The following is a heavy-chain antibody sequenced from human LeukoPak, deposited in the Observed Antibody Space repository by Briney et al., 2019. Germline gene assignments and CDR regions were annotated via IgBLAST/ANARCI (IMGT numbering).Heavy chain of an antibody. CDR1: GGSISSSSYY. CDR3: ASYTTVTSNFDY. V-gene: IGHV4-39*07. D-gene: IGHD4-17*01. CDR2: IYYSGST. J-gene: IGHJ4*02. Sequence: SETLSLTCTVSGGSISSSSYYWGWIRQPPGKGLEWIGSIYYSGSTYYNPSLESRVTISVDTSKNQFSLKLSSVTAADTAAYYCASYTTVTSNFDYWGQGTLVTVSS.